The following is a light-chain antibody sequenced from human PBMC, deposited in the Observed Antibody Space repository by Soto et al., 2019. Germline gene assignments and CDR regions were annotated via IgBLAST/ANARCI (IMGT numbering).Light chain of an antibody. CDR1: QRISSY. Sequence: DIQMTQSPSSLSASVGDRVTITCRASQRISSYLNWYEQKPGKAPKLLIYEASSLQSGVPSRFSGSGSGTDFTLTISSLQPEDFATYYCQQNYSTPLTFGGGTKVDIK. V-gene: IGKV1-39*01. J-gene: IGKJ4*01. CDR3: QQNYSTPLT. CDR2: EAS.